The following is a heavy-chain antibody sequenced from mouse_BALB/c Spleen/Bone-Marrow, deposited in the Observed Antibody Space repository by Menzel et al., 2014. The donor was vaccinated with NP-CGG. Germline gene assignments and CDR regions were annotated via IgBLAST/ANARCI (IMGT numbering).Heavy chain of an antibody. CDR2: IDPANGNT. Sequence: EVQLQQSGAELVKPGASAKLSCTASGFNIKDTYMHWVKQRPEQGLEWIGRIDPANGNTKYDPKFQGKATITADTSSNTAYLQLSSLTSEDTDVYYCASYYYGSSLFAYWGQGTLVTVSA. CDR1: GFNIKDTY. V-gene: IGHV14-3*02. J-gene: IGHJ3*01. D-gene: IGHD1-1*01. CDR3: ASYYYGSSLFAY.